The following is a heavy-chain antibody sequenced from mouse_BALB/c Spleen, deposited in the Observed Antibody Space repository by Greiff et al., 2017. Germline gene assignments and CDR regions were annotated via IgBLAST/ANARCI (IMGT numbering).Heavy chain of an antibody. CDR2: IDPANGNT. D-gene: IGHD2-4*01. V-gene: IGHV14-3*02. J-gene: IGHJ3*01. CDR1: GFNIKDTY. CDR3: ARSPAIYYDYDGFAY. Sequence: VQLQQSGAELVKPGASVKLSCTASGFNIKDTYMHWVKQRPEQGLEWIGRIDPANGNTKYDPKFQGKATITADTSSNTAYLQLSSLTSEDTAVYYCARSPAIYYDYDGFAYWGQGTLVTVSA.